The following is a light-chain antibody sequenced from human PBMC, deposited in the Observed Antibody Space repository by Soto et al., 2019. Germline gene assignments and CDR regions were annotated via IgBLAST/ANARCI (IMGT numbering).Light chain of an antibody. Sequence: QSVLTQPPSVSAAPGQKVTISCSGSSSNIGNNYVSWYQQVPGTAPKLLIYGNNRRPSGIPDRFSGSKSGTSATLGITGLQTGDEAEYYCGTWYTNRLVFGGGTKLTVL. CDR2: GNN. CDR3: GTWYTNRLV. V-gene: IGLV1-51*01. CDR1: SSNIGNNY. J-gene: IGLJ3*02.